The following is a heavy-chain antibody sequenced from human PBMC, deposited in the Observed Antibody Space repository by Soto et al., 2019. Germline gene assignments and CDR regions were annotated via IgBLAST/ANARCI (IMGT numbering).Heavy chain of an antibody. CDR1: GFTFSSYG. Sequence: QVQLVESGGGVVQPGRSLRLSCAASGFTFSSYGMHWVRQAPGKGLEWVAVISYDGSNKYYADSVKGRFTISRDNSKNTLYLQMNSLRAEDTAVYYCAKDFSVYYGSGRRYYYYGMDVWGQGTTVTVSS. D-gene: IGHD3-10*01. V-gene: IGHV3-30*18. J-gene: IGHJ6*02. CDR3: AKDFSVYYGSGRRYYYYGMDV. CDR2: ISYDGSNK.